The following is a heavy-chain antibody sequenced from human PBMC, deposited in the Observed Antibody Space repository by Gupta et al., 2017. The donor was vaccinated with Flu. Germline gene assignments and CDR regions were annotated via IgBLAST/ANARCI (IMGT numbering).Heavy chain of an antibody. D-gene: IGHD5-12*01. CDR1: GFRISDFA. Sequence: QVQVVESGGGVVQPGRSLRLSCAASGFRISDFAMHWVRQAPGKGPEWVAVISYDGSNKYYTDSVRGRFTISRDKSNNTVYLQMNNLRGDDTAVYYCAKDQGYGYDPARGNFDYWGQGTLVTVSS. CDR2: ISYDGSNK. CDR3: AKDQGYGYDPARGNFDY. J-gene: IGHJ4*02. V-gene: IGHV3-30*18.